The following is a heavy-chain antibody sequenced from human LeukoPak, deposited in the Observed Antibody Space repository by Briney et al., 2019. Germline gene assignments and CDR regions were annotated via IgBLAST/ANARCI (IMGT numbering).Heavy chain of an antibody. V-gene: IGHV4-34*01. CDR1: GGSFSGYY. J-gene: IGHJ6*02. CDR3: ARDSRYCSSTSCYIASDYYYGMDV. CDR2: INHSGST. D-gene: IGHD2-2*02. Sequence: SETLSLTCAVYGGSFSGYYWSWIRQPPGKGLEWIGEINHSGSTNYNPSLKSRVTISVDTSKNQFSPKLSSVTAADTAVYYCARDSRYCSSTSCYIASDYYYGMDVWGQGTTVTVSS.